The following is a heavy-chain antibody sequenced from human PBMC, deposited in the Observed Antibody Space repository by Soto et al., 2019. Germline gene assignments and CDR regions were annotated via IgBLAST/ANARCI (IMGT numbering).Heavy chain of an antibody. CDR1: VSSFTGYY. D-gene: IGHD3-10*01. CDR2: INPNSGGT. CDR3: ARDGGDGSGSPGGFDP. J-gene: IGHJ5*02. V-gene: IGHV1-2*04. Sequence: ASVKVSCKASVSSFTGYYMHWVRQAPGQGLEWMGWINPNSGGTNYAQKFQGWVTMTRDTSISTAYMELSRLRSDDTAVYYCARDGGDGSGSPGGFDPWGQGTLVTVSS.